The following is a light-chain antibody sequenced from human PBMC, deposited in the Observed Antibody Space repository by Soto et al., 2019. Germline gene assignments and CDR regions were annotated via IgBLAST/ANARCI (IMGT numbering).Light chain of an antibody. CDR3: HQYYNTPWT. V-gene: IGKV4-1*01. J-gene: IGKJ1*01. CDR2: WAS. Sequence: DIVMTQSPDSLAVSLGERATIKCTSNKSVLHRSKNSLAWYQQKPGQPPKLLIYWASTRLSGVPARFSGSGSGTDFTLTISNLQAGDVAIYYCHQYYNTPWTFGQGTKVEIK. CDR1: KSVLHRSKNS.